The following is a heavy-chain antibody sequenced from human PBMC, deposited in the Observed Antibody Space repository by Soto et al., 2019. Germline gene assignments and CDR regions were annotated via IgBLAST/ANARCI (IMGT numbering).Heavy chain of an antibody. D-gene: IGHD3-3*01. CDR3: TTGPLRFLEWALYYFDY. CDR2: IKSKTDGGTT. Sequence: EVQLVKSGGGLVKPGGSLRLSCAASGFTFSNAWMNWVRQAPGKGLEWVGRIKSKTDGGTTDYAAPVKGRFTISRDDSKNTLYLQMNSLKTEDTAVYYCTTGPLRFLEWALYYFDYWGQGTLVTVSS. V-gene: IGHV3-15*07. J-gene: IGHJ4*02. CDR1: GFTFSNAW.